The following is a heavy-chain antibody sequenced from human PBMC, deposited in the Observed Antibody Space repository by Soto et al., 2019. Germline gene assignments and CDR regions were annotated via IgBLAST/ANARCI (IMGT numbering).Heavy chain of an antibody. Sequence: SETLSLTCAVYGGSFSGYYWSWIRQPPGKGLEWIGEINHSGSTNYNPSLKSRVTISVDTSKNQFSLKLSSVTAADTAVYYCARGGPGYYYYYMDVWGKGTTVTVSS. CDR3: ARGGPGYYYYYMDV. V-gene: IGHV4-34*01. J-gene: IGHJ6*03. CDR2: INHSGST. CDR1: GGSFSGYY.